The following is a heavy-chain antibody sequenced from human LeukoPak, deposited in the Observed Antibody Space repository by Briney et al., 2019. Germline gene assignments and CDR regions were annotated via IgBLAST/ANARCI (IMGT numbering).Heavy chain of an antibody. CDR1: GYTFTSYG. Sequence: ASVKVSCKASGYTFTSYGISWVRQAPGQGLEWMGWISAYNGNTNYAQKLQGRVTMTTDTSTSTAYMELRSLRSDDTAAYYCARRDYYGSGSYYDAFDIWGRGTMVTVSS. J-gene: IGHJ3*02. CDR2: ISAYNGNT. V-gene: IGHV1-18*04. D-gene: IGHD3-10*01. CDR3: ARRDYYGSGSYYDAFDI.